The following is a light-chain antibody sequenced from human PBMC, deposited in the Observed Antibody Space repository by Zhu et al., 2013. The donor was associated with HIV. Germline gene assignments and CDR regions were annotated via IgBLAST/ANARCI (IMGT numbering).Light chain of an antibody. Sequence: SSVLTQPPSVSVAPGKTASVTCGLNNIGTTSVHWYQHRAGQAPVLVIFDNTDRPSGIPERFSGSNSGNTATLTISRVEAGDEADYYCQVWDSNSDHVVFGGGTKLTVL. CDR1: NIGTTS. V-gene: IGLV3-21*04. CDR2: DNT. J-gene: IGLJ2*01. CDR3: QVWDSNSDHVV.